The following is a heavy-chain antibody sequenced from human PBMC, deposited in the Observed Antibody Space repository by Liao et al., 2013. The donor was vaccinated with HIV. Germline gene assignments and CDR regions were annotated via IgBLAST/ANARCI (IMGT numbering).Heavy chain of an antibody. Sequence: QVRLQESGPGLVKPSQTLSLTCTVSGDLIRRDNYYWTWIRQPAGKGLEWIGHIYTGMSTTGTTNYNPSLKSRVSISADTSSNHVSLKLTSVTAADTAVYYCARSGGKRGGLWFDPGAREPWSPVSS. D-gene: IGHD4-23*01. V-gene: IGHV4-61*02. J-gene: IGHJ5*02. CDR1: GDLIRRDNYY. CDR2: IYTGMSTTGTT. CDR3: ARSGGKRGGLWFDP.